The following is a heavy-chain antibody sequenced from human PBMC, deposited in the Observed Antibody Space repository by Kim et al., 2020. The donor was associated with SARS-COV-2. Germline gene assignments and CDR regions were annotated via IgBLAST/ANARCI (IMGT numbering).Heavy chain of an antibody. Sequence: GGSLRLSCAASGFTFSSYWMSWVRQAPGKGLEWVANIKQDGSEKYYVDSVKGRFTISRDNAKNSLYLQMNSLRAEDTAVYYCARGMGLWFGESTGWFDPWGQGTLVTVSS. CDR2: IKQDGSEK. D-gene: IGHD3-10*01. V-gene: IGHV3-7*01. CDR3: ARGMGLWFGESTGWFDP. CDR1: GFTFSSYW. J-gene: IGHJ5*02.